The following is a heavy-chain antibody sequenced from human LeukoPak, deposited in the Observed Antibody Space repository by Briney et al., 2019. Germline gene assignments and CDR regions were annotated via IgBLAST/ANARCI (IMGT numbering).Heavy chain of an antibody. V-gene: IGHV3-53*01. CDR3: AKDEATSGGGLAS. D-gene: IGHD3-16*01. CDR1: GFTVSGTH. J-gene: IGHJ5*01. CDR2: MYTGGTT. Sequence: GGSLRLSRSASGFTVSGTHMGWVRQAPGKGLEWVSAMYTGGTTYYADSVTGRFTVSRDTSRNTLFLHMNSLRAEDTAVYYCAKDEATSGGGLASWGQGTLVIVSS.